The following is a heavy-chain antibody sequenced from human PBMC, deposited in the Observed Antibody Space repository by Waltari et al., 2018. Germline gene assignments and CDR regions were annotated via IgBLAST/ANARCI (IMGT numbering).Heavy chain of an antibody. CDR3: ARDDVDSSNFGGF. CDR1: GYIFSNYG. D-gene: IGHD3-16*01. V-gene: IGHV1-18*01. J-gene: IGHJ4*02. Sequence: QLVQSGAEVKKPGASVKVSCKASGYIFSNYGITWVRKAPGQGLEWMGWIYPYKGKTKYEQNFQGRVTMTTDTSTATAYMEIRSLRSDDTAIYYCARDDVDSSNFGGFWGQGTQVTVSS. CDR2: IYPYKGKT.